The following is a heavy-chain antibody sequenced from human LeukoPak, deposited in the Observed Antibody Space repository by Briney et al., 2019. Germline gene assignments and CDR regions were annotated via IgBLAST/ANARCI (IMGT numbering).Heavy chain of an antibody. D-gene: IGHD3-22*01. CDR2: IRSKAYGGTT. V-gene: IGHV3-49*04. J-gene: IGHJ5*02. CDR3: TRDSAYYDSSPRFP. Sequence: GGSLRLSCTASGFTFGDYAMSWVRQAPGKGPEWVGFIRSKAYGGTTEYAASVKGRFTISRDDSKSIAYLQMNSLKTEDTAVYYCTRDSAYYDSSPRFPWGQGTLVTVSS. CDR1: GFTFGDYA.